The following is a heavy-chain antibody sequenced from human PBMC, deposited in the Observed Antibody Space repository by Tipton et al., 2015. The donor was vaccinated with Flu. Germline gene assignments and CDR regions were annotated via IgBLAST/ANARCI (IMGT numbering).Heavy chain of an antibody. CDR3: ARDSHHYIRYSSSWYGAFDI. CDR2: IYYSGST. D-gene: IGHD6-13*01. Sequence: TLSLTCTVSGGSISSGGYYWSWIRQHPGKGLEWIGYIYYSGSTYYNPSLKSRVTISVDTSKNQFSLKLSSVTAADTAVYYCARDSHHYIRYSSSWYGAFDIWGQGTMVTVSS. J-gene: IGHJ3*02. V-gene: IGHV4-31*03. CDR1: GGSISSGGYY.